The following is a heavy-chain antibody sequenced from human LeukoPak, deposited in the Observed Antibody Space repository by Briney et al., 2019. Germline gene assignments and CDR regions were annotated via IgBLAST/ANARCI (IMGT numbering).Heavy chain of an antibody. CDR1: GFSVSNNY. V-gene: IGHV3-53*01. J-gene: IGHJ4*02. D-gene: IGHD1-14*01. CDR3: AARNY. CDR2: IYSRGAT. Sequence: GGSLRLSCAASGFSVSNNYMSWVRQAPGKGLEGVSVIYSRGATYYAGSVKGRFTISRDNSKNTLYLQMNSLRVEDTAVYYCAARNYRGQGTLVTVSS.